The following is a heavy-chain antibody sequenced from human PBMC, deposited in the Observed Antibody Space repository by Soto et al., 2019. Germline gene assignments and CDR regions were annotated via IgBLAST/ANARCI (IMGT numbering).Heavy chain of an antibody. Sequence: GGSLRLSCAASGFTFSDHYMDWVRQAPGKGLEWVGRSIYKGNSHTTEYAASVKGRFTISKDDSRNSLFLQMNSLKTEDTAVYHCVRASTGDRDYWGQGTLVTVSS. D-gene: IGHD4-17*01. CDR3: VRASTGDRDY. CDR1: GFTFSDHY. V-gene: IGHV3-72*01. CDR2: SIYKGNSHTT. J-gene: IGHJ4*02.